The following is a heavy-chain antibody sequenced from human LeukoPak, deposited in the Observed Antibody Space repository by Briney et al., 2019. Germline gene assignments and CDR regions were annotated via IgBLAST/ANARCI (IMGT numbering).Heavy chain of an antibody. V-gene: IGHV4-39*01. CDR3: IVGASYWFDP. CDR2: TYYRGST. J-gene: IGHJ5*02. Sequence: SEPLSLTCTVSGGPVSSSTYYWGWIRQPPGKGLEWIGTTYYRGSTYYNPSLKSRVIIFVDTSKNQFSLKLSSVTAADTAVYYAIVGASYWFDPWGQGTLVTVSA. CDR1: GGPVSSSTYY. D-gene: IGHD1-26*01.